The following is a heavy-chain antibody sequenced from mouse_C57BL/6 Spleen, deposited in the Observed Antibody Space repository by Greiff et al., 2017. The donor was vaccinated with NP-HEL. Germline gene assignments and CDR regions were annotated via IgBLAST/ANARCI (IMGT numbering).Heavy chain of an antibody. CDR2: IYPGSGST. CDR1: GYTFTSYW. V-gene: IGHV1-55*01. D-gene: IGHD1-1*01. J-gene: IGHJ4*01. Sequence: VQLQQPGAELVKPGASVKMSCKASGYTFTSYWMTWVKQRPGQGLEWIGDIYPGSGSTNYNEKFKSKATLTVDTSSSTAYMQLSSLTSEDSAVYYWERGILLRYHCYAMEGWGKGATVTVAT. CDR3: ERGILLRYHCYAMEG.